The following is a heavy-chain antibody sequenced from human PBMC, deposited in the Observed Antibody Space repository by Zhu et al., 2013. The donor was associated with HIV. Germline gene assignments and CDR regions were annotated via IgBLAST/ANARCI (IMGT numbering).Heavy chain of an antibody. CDR3: ATDRLQGGNVLL. D-gene: IGHD1-1*01. CDR1: GGTFNSYT. Sequence: QVQLVQSGTEVKKPGSSVTVSCKASGGTFNSYTITWVRQAPGQGLEWMGEIIPMSGTTHYAQKFQGRVSITADGSTSTAYMALSSLRSDDTAVYYCATDRLQGGNVLLWGQGTRRSPSPQ. V-gene: IGHV1-69*01. J-gene: IGHJ4*02. CDR2: IIPMSGTT.